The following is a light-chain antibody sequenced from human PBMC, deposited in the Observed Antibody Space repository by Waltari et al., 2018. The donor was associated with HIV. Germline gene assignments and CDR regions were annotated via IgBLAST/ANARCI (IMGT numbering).Light chain of an antibody. Sequence: QSVLTQAPSTSETPGQRVTISCSGSTSNIGRSYVYWYHQLPGTAPKLLIYRNYQRPSGVPGRFSGSKSGTSASLAISGLRPEDEGDYFCAAWDHDLSAVLFGGGTKLTVL. CDR2: RNY. V-gene: IGLV1-47*01. CDR3: AAWDHDLSAVL. J-gene: IGLJ2*01. CDR1: TSNIGRSY.